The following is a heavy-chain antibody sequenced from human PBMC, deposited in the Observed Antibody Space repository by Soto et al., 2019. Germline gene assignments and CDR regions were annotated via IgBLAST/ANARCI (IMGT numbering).Heavy chain of an antibody. D-gene: IGHD2-21*02. V-gene: IGHV4-59*08. CDR1: GDSISNYY. CDR3: ARPNCAGDCNSGYGYLHV. J-gene: IGHJ6*02. Sequence: QVQLQESGPGLVKPSETLSLTCTVSGDSISNYYWSWIRPPPGRGLEWIGYIHDRGNINYNPSLKSRVTISGHTSKTQFSLKLGSVTAADPAVFYCARPNCAGDCNSGYGYLHVWGQGTTVTVSS. CDR2: IHDRGNI.